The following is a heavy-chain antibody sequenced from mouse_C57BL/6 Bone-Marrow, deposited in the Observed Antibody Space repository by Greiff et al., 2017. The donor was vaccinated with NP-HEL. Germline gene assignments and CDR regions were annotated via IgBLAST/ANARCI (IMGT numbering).Heavy chain of an antibody. CDR2: IDPSDSYT. V-gene: IGHV1-59*01. Sequence: QVQLQQPGAELVRPGTSVKLSCKASGYTFTSYWMHWVKQRPGQGLEWIGVIDPSDSYTNYNQKFKGKATLTVDTSSSTAYMQLSSLTSEDSAVCYCARGVFAYWGQGTLVTVSA. CDR3: ARGVFAY. CDR1: GYTFTSYW. J-gene: IGHJ3*01.